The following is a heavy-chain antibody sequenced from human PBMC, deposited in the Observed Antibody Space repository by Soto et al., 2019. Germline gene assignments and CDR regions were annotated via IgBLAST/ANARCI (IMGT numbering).Heavy chain of an antibody. CDR2: IYYSGST. CDR3: ARGVVTMVRGVIYNWFDP. J-gene: IGHJ5*02. Sequence: TVSGGSISSYYWSWIRQPPGKGLEWIGYIYYSGSTNYNPSLKSRVTISVDTSKNQFSLKLSSVTAADTAVYYCARGVVTMVRGVIYNWFDPWGQGTLVTVSS. V-gene: IGHV4-59*01. CDR1: GGSISSYY. D-gene: IGHD3-10*01.